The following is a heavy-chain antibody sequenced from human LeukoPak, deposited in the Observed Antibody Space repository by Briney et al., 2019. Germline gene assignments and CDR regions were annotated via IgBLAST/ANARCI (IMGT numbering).Heavy chain of an antibody. V-gene: IGHV7-4-1*02. CDR1: GYTFTSYA. J-gene: IGHJ5*02. D-gene: IGHD3-22*01. Sequence: ASVKVSCKASGYTFTSYAMNWVRQAPGQGLEWMGWINTNTGNPTYAQGFTGRFVFSLDTSVSTACLQISSLKAEDTAVYYCARERTYYDSSGYYPREFDPWGQGTLVTVSS. CDR3: ARERTYYDSSGYYPREFDP. CDR2: INTNTGNP.